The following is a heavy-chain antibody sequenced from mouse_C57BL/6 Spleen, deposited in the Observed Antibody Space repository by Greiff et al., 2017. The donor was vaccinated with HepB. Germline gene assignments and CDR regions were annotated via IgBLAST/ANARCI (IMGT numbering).Heavy chain of an antibody. J-gene: IGHJ3*01. V-gene: IGHV1-80*01. D-gene: IGHD1-1*01. Sequence: QVQLQQSGAELVKPGASVKISCKASGYAFSSYWMNWVKQRPGKGLEWIGQIYPGDGDTNYNGKFKGKATLTADKSSSTAYMQLSSLTSEDSAVYFRARGEGVYYGSSWFAYWGQGTLVTVSA. CDR3: ARGEGVYYGSSWFAY. CDR2: IYPGDGDT. CDR1: GYAFSSYW.